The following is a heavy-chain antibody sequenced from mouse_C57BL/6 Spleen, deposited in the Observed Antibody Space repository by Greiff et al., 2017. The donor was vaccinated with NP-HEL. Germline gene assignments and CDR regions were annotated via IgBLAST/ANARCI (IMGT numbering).Heavy chain of an antibody. CDR2: IYPRSGNT. J-gene: IGHJ4*01. Sequence: VQLQQSGAELARPGASVKLSCKASGYTFTSYGISWVKQRTGQGLEWIGEIYPRSGNTYYNEKFKGKATLTADKSSSTAYMELRSLTSEDSAVYFCARGVIYYGNYGYAMDYWGQGTSVTVSS. CDR3: ARGVIYYGNYGYAMDY. D-gene: IGHD2-1*01. V-gene: IGHV1-81*01. CDR1: GYTFTSYG.